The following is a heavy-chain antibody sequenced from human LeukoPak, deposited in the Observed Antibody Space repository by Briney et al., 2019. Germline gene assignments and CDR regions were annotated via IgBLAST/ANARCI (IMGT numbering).Heavy chain of an antibody. J-gene: IGHJ4*02. Sequence: GGSLRLACAASGFTVSSNYMSWVRQAPGKGLEWVSVIYSGGSTYYSDSVKGRFTISRDNPKNTLYLQMNSLRAEDTAVYYCAKDRWFGELLSFDYWGQGTLVTVSS. V-gene: IGHV3-53*01. CDR1: GFTVSSNY. CDR3: AKDRWFGELLSFDY. CDR2: IYSGGST. D-gene: IGHD3-10*01.